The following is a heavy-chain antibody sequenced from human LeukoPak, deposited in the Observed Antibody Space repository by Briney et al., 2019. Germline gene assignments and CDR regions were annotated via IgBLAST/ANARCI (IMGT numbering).Heavy chain of an antibody. D-gene: IGHD3-3*01. V-gene: IGHV3-23*01. J-gene: IGHJ4*02. CDR1: GFTFSSYA. Sequence: GGSLRLSCAASGFTFSSYAMSWVRQAPGKGLEWVSAISGSGGSTYYADSVKGRFTISRDNSKNTLYLQVNSLRAEDTAVYYCAKNDDFWSGYYGVYFDYWGQGTLVTVSS. CDR3: AKNDDFWSGYYGVYFDY. CDR2: ISGSGGST.